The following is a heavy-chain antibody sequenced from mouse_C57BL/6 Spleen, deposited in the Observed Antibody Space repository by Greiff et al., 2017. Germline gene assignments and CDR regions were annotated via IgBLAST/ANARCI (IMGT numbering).Heavy chain of an antibody. D-gene: IGHD6-1*01. J-gene: IGHJ2*01. V-gene: IGHV1-82*01. CDR2: IYPGDGDT. CDR1: GYAFSSSW. CDR3: ERWGLRGGFAY. Sequence: QVQLQQSGPELVKPGASVKISCKASGYAFSSSWMNWVKQRPGKGLEWIGRIYPGDGDTNYNGKFKGKATLTADKSSSTAYMQLSSLTSEDSAVYFWERWGLRGGFAYWGKGTTLTVSS.